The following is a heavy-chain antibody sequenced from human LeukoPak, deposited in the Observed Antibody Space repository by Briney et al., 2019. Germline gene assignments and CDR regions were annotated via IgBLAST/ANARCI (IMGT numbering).Heavy chain of an antibody. V-gene: IGHV3-7*04. Sequence: GRSLRLSCAASGFTFSSYGMHWVRQAPGKGLEWVANIKQDGSEKYYVDSVKGRFTISRDNAKNSLYLQMNSLRAEDTAVYYCGRGGGGYYFMIVGANKGGKDYWGQGTLVTVSS. J-gene: IGHJ4*02. CDR2: IKQDGSEK. CDR3: GRGGGGYYFMIVGANKGGKDY. D-gene: IGHD3-22*01. CDR1: GFTFSSYG.